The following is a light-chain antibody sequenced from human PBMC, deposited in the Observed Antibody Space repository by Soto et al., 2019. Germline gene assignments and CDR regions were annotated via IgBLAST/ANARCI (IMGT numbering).Light chain of an antibody. CDR2: GAS. J-gene: IGKJ3*01. Sequence: ETVLTQSPGTLSLSPGERATLSCRASQSVSSSYLAWYQQKPGLAPRLLIYGASSRATGIPDRFSGSGSGTDFTLTISRLEPEDFAVYYCQQYGNSPLTFGPGTKVEIK. CDR1: QSVSSSY. V-gene: IGKV3-20*01. CDR3: QQYGNSPLT.